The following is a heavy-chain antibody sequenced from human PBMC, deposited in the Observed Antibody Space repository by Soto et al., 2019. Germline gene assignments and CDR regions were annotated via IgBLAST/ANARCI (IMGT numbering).Heavy chain of an antibody. J-gene: IGHJ4*02. CDR1: GYTFTSYG. V-gene: IGHV1-18*01. CDR3: ARVPDY. CDR2: INAQNGDT. Sequence: GASVKVSCKAAGYTFTSYGFSWVRQAPGHGLEWMGWINAQNGDTNYAQNFQGRVTFTTDTSTTTAYMELRDLRSDDTAVYYCARVPDYWGQGILVTVSS. D-gene: IGHD2-2*01.